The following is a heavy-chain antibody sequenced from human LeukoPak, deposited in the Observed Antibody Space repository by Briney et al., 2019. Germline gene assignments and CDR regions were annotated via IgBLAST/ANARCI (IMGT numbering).Heavy chain of an antibody. CDR3: TATYYYDSSGSITQANFDY. Sequence: GGSLRLSCAASGFTFGTFWMSWVRQAPGKGLEWVANIKEDGGETYYLDSVKGRFTISRDNAKNSLYLQMNSLRAEDTAVYYCTATYYYDSSGSITQANFDYWGQGTLVTVSS. D-gene: IGHD3-22*01. CDR2: IKEDGGET. CDR1: GFTFGTFW. V-gene: IGHV3-7*01. J-gene: IGHJ4*02.